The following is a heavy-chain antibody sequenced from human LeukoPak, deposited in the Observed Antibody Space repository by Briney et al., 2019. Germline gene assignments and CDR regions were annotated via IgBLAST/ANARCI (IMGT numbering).Heavy chain of an antibody. V-gene: IGHV4-4*07. CDR1: GGSISSYY. CDR3: ARDGVITFGGVIGYFDY. D-gene: IGHD3-16*02. Sequence: SETLSLTCTVSGGSISSYYWSWIRQPAGKGLEWIGRIYTSGSTNYNPSLKSRVTMSVDTSKNQFSLKLSSVTAADTAVYYCARDGVITFGGVIGYFDYWGQGALVTVSS. J-gene: IGHJ4*02. CDR2: IYTSGST.